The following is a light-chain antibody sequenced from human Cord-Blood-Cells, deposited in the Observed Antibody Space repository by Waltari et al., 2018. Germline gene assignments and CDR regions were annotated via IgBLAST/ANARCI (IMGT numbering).Light chain of an antibody. CDR1: SSDVGGYNY. Sequence: QSALTQPASVSGSPGQSITISCTGTSSDVGGYNYVSWYQQHPGKAPKLMIYDVSNRPSWVSKRFSGSKSCNTASLPISGLQAEDEADYYCISYTSSSTWVFGGGTKLTVL. J-gene: IGLJ3*02. CDR2: DVS. V-gene: IGLV2-14*01. CDR3: ISYTSSSTWV.